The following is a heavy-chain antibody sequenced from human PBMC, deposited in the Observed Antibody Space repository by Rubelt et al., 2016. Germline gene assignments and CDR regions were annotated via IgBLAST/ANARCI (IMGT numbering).Heavy chain of an antibody. CDR1: GYSFTTYS. D-gene: IGHD6-19*01. CDR3: ATGYSSGWYVAY. CDR2: INAGHGNT. J-gene: IGHJ4*02. Sequence: QVQLVQSGAEVKKPGASVKVSCKAAGYSFTTYSIHWVRQAPGQRLEWMGWINAGHGNTKYSQKFQGRVTMTRDPSASTAYMELSSLRSEDTAIYYCATGYSSGWYVAYWGQGTLVTVSS. V-gene: IGHV1-3*01.